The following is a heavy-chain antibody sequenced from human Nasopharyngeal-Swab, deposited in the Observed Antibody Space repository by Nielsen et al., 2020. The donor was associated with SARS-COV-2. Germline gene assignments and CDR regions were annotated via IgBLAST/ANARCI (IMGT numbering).Heavy chain of an antibody. V-gene: IGHV3-23*01. J-gene: IGHJ5*02. Sequence: SLNISCASSGFIFSDYAMNWVRPAPGKGLELVSAIGTSGDTYGAHSVKGRFTISRDNSKNTLYLQMNSLRVEDTALYYCAKKRPGITPFLSWGKGTLVTVSS. CDR3: AKKRPGITPFLS. CDR2: IGTSGDT. D-gene: IGHD2-15*01. CDR1: GFIFSDYA.